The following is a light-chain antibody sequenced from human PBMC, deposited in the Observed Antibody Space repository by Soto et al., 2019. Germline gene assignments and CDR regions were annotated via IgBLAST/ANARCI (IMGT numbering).Light chain of an antibody. J-gene: IGKJ1*01. CDR1: QNINKR. Sequence: DIQMTQSPFTLSASVGDRVTITCRASQNINKRLAWHQQKPGKAPKVLIYDASHLKSGVTSRFSGSGSGTEFILTISSLQPYYFATYYCQQYYNYPWTFGQGTKVEIK. CDR2: DAS. CDR3: QQYYNYPWT. V-gene: IGKV1-5*01.